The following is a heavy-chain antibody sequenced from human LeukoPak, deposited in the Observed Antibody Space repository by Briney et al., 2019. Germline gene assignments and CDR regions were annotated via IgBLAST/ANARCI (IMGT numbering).Heavy chain of an antibody. CDR2: INPSGGST. CDR1: GYTFTSYY. Sequence: GASVKVSCKASGYTFTSYYMHWVRQAPGQGLEWMGIINPSGGSTSYAQKFQGRVTITRDTSASTAYMELSSLRSEDMAVYYCARERDGSWDDSYYFDYWGQGTLVTVSS. V-gene: IGHV1-46*01. CDR3: ARERDGSWDDSYYFDY. D-gene: IGHD6-13*01. J-gene: IGHJ4*02.